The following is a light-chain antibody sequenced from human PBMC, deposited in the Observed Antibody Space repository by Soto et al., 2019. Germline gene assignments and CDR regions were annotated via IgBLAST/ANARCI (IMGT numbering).Light chain of an antibody. Sequence: DIVLTQSPESLAVSLGERASIYCKSSRSILYTSNNKNYLSWYQQKPGQPPKLLIYWGSFPEAGVPDRFSGSESGTNFTLTISNLQAEDVAVYYCQQSYTTPLTFGPGTRVHI. V-gene: IGKV4-1*01. J-gene: IGKJ3*01. CDR1: RSILYTSNNKNY. CDR2: WGS. CDR3: QQSYTTPLT.